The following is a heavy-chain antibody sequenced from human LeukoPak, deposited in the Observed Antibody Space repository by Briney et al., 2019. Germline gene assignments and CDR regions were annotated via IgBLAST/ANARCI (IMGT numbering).Heavy chain of an antibody. D-gene: IGHD5-18*01. CDR1: GFTFSSYA. CDR2: ISGSGGST. CDR3: AKLGSGYSYGFGVYYFDC. V-gene: IGHV3-23*01. J-gene: IGHJ4*02. Sequence: GGSLRLSCAASGFTFSSYAMSWVRQAPGKGLEWVSAISGSGGSTYYADSVKGRFTISRDNSKNTLYLQMNSLRAEDTAVYYCAKLGSGYSYGFGVYYFDCWGQGTLVTVSS.